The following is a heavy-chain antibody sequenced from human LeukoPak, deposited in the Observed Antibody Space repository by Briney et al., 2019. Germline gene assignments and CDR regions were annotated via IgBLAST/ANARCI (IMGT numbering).Heavy chain of an antibody. CDR1: GFTFSSYS. V-gene: IGHV3-30*03. CDR2: ISYDGSNK. J-gene: IGHJ4*02. D-gene: IGHD6-13*01. Sequence: GGSLRLSCAASGFTFSSYSMNWVRQAPGKGLEWVAVISYDGSNKYYADSVKGRFTISRDNSKNTLYLQMNSLRAEDTAVYYCARDRGGSSWYEPYDYWGQGTLVTVSS. CDR3: ARDRGGSSWYEPYDY.